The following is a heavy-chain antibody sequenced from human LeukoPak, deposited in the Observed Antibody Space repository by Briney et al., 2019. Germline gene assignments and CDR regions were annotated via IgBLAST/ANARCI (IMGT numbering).Heavy chain of an antibody. J-gene: IGHJ4*02. CDR1: GGSFSGYY. CDR3: AGLGVMVLVYQFEY. V-gene: IGHV4-34*01. Sequence: SETLSLTCAVYGGSFSGYYWSWIRQPPGKGLEWIGEINHSGSTYYNPSLKSRVTISVDTSKNQFSLKLSSVTAADTAVYYCAGLGVMVLVYQFEYWGRGTPVTVSS. D-gene: IGHD2-8*01. CDR2: INHSGST.